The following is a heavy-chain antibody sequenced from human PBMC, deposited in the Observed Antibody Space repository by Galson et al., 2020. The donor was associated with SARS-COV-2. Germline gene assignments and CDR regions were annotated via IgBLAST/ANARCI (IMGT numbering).Heavy chain of an antibody. CDR2: IWYDGSNK. J-gene: IGHJ3*02. CDR1: GFTFSSYG. CDR3: AKGGKGLPMIWVKQTDNDAFDI. Sequence: ASGFTFSSYGMHWVRQAPGKGLEWVAVIWYDGSNKYYADSVKGRFTISRDNSKNTLYLQMNSLRAEDTAVYYCAKGGKGLPMIWVKQTDNDAFDIWGQGTMVTVSS. V-gene: IGHV3-33*06. D-gene: IGHD3-22*01.